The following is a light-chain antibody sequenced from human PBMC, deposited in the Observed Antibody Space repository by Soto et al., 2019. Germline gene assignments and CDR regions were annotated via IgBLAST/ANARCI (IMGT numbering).Light chain of an antibody. J-gene: IGKJ4*01. V-gene: IGKV3-11*01. CDR1: QSVRSY. CDR2: NTS. Sequence: EIVLTQSPATLSFSPGERATLSCRASQSVRSYLAWYKQIPGQAPRLLIYNTSTRATGIPARFSGSGSGTDFTRTISSLEPEDFAVYYCQQRSDLPITFGGGTRVDIK. CDR3: QQRSDLPIT.